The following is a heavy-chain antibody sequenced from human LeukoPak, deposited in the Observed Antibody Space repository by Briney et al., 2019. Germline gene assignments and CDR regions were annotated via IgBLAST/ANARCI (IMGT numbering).Heavy chain of an antibody. J-gene: IGHJ4*02. CDR2: IAHHGNDK. Sequence: GGSLRLSCAASGFTFSRSAMHWVRQGPGKGLEWVAYIAHHGNDKYYADSVKGRFTISRDNFKRTLYLQMNSLKPDTAVYYCAKDGSWSCTDGGQGTLVTVSS. CDR3: AKDGSWSCTD. V-gene: IGHV3-30*02. CDR1: GFTFSRSA. D-gene: IGHD2-8*02.